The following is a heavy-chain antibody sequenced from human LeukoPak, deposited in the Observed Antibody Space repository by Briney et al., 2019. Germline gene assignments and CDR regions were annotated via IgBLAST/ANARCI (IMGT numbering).Heavy chain of an antibody. Sequence: SETLSLTCAVYGGSFSGYYWSWIRQPPGKGLEWIGEINHSGSTNYNPSLKSRVTISVDTSKNQFSLKLSSVTAAHTAVYYCARGYCSSTSCYTGGWFDPWGQGTLVTVSS. CDR1: GGSFSGYY. CDR2: INHSGST. D-gene: IGHD2-2*02. V-gene: IGHV4-34*01. J-gene: IGHJ5*02. CDR3: ARGYCSSTSCYTGGWFDP.